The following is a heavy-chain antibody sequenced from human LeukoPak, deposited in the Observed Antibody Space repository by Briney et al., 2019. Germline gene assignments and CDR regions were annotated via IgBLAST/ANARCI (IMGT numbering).Heavy chain of an antibody. V-gene: IGHV3-11*01. D-gene: IGHD5-12*01. Sequence: GSLRLSFAASGFTFSDYYMSWIRQAPGQGLEWVSYISSSGSTIYYADSVKGRFTISRDNAKNSLYLQMNSLRAEDTAVYYCARDGGAIVATTGGFDYWGQGTMVTVSS. CDR1: GFTFSDYY. CDR2: ISSSGSTI. CDR3: ARDGGAIVATTGGFDY. J-gene: IGHJ4*02.